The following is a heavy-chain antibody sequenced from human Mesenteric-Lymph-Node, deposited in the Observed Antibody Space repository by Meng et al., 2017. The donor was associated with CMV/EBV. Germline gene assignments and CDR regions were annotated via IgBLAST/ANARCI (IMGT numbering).Heavy chain of an antibody. Sequence: LSHTCAVYGGSSSNYYWSWIRQPPGKGLEWIGEINHSGSTTYNPSLKSRVTISVDTSKNQFSLKLTSVTAADTAIYYCARDEVGTGTWGQGTLVTVSS. V-gene: IGHV4-34*01. CDR1: GGSSSNYY. CDR3: ARDEVGTGT. D-gene: IGHD1/OR15-1a*01. J-gene: IGHJ4*02. CDR2: INHSGST.